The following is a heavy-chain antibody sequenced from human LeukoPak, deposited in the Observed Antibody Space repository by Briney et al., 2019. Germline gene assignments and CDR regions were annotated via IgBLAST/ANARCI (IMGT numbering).Heavy chain of an antibody. D-gene: IGHD6-6*01. CDR1: GGSISSSSYY. Sequence: PSETLSLTCTVSGGSISSSSYYWGWIRQPPGKGLEWIGSIYYSGSTYYNPSLKSRVTISVDTSKNQFSLKLSSVTAADTAVYYCARAFEYSSSSGDYYYYMDVWGKGTTVTVSS. CDR2: IYYSGST. V-gene: IGHV4-39*07. CDR3: ARAFEYSSSSGDYYYYMDV. J-gene: IGHJ6*03.